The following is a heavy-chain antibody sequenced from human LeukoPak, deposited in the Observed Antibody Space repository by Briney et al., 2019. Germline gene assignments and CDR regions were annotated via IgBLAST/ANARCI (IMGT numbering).Heavy chain of an antibody. CDR3: ARTTTGYYYMDV. CDR1: GDSFSNYY. Sequence: SETLSLTCTVSGDSFSNYYWHWIRQPPGKTLDWIGYVYYTGSTNYNPSLQSRVTMSADTSKNQFSLKLSSVTAADTAVYYCARTTTGYYYMDVWGKGTTVTVSS. CDR2: VYYTGST. D-gene: IGHD4-17*01. J-gene: IGHJ6*03. V-gene: IGHV4-59*04.